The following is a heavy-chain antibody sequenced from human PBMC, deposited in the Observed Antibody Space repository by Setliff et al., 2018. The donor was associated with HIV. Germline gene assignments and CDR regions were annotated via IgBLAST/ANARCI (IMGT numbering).Heavy chain of an antibody. Sequence: PSETLSLTCTVSGASVSNHYWSWIRQLPGKGLELIGSLHSSGSTSYNPSLKSRVTTSVDTSKNQFSLRLRSVTAADTAAYYCARESLNLGELSSNPDASDIWGQGTMVTVSS. CDR1: GASVSNHY. J-gene: IGHJ3*02. D-gene: IGHD3-16*02. CDR2: LHSSGST. V-gene: IGHV4-59*02. CDR3: ARESLNLGELSSNPDASDI.